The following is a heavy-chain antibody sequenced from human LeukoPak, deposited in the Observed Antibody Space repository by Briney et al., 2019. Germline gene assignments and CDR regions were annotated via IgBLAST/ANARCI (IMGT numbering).Heavy chain of an antibody. CDR1: GFTFDDYA. CDR2: ISWNSGSI. V-gene: IGHV3-9*01. Sequence: PGRSLRLSCAASGFTFDDYAMHWVRQAPGKGLEWVSGISWNSGSIGYADSVKGRFTISRDNAKNSLYLQMNSLRAEDTALYYCATSYCSSTSCYREANYYYYGMDVWGQGTTVTVSS. CDR3: ATSYCSSTSCYREANYYYYGMDV. J-gene: IGHJ6*02. D-gene: IGHD2-2*01.